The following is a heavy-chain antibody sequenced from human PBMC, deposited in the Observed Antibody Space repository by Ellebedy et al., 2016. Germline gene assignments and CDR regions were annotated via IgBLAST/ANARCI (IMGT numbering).Heavy chain of an antibody. CDR1: GGSVDTYY. V-gene: IGHV4-59*02. J-gene: IGHJ6*03. CDR2: VFYGGST. D-gene: IGHD4-11*01. CDR3: ARCLWLTTVEDYCYMDV. Sequence: SETLSLXXTVSGGSVDTYYWTWIRQSPGKGLEWIGYVFYGGSTKYNRSLKSRVTISVDTSKNHFSLNLISVTAADTAVYYCARCLWLTTVEDYCYMDVWGKGTTVTVSS.